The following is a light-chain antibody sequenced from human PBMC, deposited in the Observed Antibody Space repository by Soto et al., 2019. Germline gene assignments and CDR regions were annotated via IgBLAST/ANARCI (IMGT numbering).Light chain of an antibody. CDR1: QTVFNSPHNNHY. V-gene: IGKV4-1*01. CDR3: QQYLSVPRA. Sequence: DIVMTQSPDSLAVPLGERATINCKSSQTVFNSPHNNHYLAWYQKTPGQPPKLLIYWASTRESGVTDRFSGSGSGTDVTLTISSLRAEDVAVYCCQQYLSVPRAFGQGTKVDI. CDR2: WAS. J-gene: IGKJ1*01.